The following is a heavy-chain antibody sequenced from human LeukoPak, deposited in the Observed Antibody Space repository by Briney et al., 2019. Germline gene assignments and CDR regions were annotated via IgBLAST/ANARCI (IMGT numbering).Heavy chain of an antibody. V-gene: IGHV4-39*01. CDR1: GGSISSSSYY. Sequence: SETLSLTCPVSGGSISSSSYYWGWIRQPPGKGLEWIGSIYYSGITYYNPSLKSRVTISVDTSKNQFSLKLSSVTAADPAVYYCARRTYYDFWSGYPPLPNYFDYWGQGTLVTVSS. D-gene: IGHD3-3*01. CDR3: ARRTYYDFWSGYPPLPNYFDY. J-gene: IGHJ4*02. CDR2: IYYSGIT.